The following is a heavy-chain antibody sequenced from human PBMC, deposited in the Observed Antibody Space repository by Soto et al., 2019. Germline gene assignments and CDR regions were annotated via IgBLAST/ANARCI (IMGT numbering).Heavy chain of an antibody. J-gene: IGHJ4*02. D-gene: IGHD1-26*01. CDR3: TKESDHHFSTSKWGFDS. CDR2: ISNDGSRD. Sequence: QVQLVESGGGVVQPGRSLRLSCAASGFTFGVFGMHWVRQAPGKGLEWVAVISNDGSRDYFADSVKGRFAISRGNSKNTLWLQMDRLRPEDTAVYYCTKESDHHFSTSKWGFDSWGQGTLVTVSS. V-gene: IGHV3-30*18. CDR1: GFTFGVFG.